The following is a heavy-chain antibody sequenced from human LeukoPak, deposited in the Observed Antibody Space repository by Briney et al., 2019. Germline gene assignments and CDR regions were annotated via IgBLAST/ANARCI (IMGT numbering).Heavy chain of an antibody. CDR2: MNKDGSEK. V-gene: IGHV3-7*03. CDR1: GFILSNHW. D-gene: IGHD1/OR15-1a*01. Sequence: PGGSLRLSCAASGFILSNHWMTWVRQAPGKGPEWVANMNKDGSEKYYVDSVKGRFTISRDTAKNSLYLQMNNLRVEDTALYYCARNNDMDVWGQGTTVVVPS. CDR3: ARNNDMDV. J-gene: IGHJ6*02.